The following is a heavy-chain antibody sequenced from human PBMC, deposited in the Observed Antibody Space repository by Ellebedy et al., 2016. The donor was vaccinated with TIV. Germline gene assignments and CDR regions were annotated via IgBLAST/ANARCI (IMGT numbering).Heavy chain of an antibody. J-gene: IGHJ4*02. V-gene: IGHV1-69*13. Sequence: ASVKVSCKASGGTFSNYAVSWLRQVPGQGLEWMGGIIPMLATTAYAPRFQDRVTITADDLTDTAYLELNSLRSEDTAVYYCARAGGYSGPYHFDYWGQGTLVTVSS. CDR2: IIPMLATT. CDR1: GGTFSNYA. D-gene: IGHD5-18*01. CDR3: ARAGGYSGPYHFDY.